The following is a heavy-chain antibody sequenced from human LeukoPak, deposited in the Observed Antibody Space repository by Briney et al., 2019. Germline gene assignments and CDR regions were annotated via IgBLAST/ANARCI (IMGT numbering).Heavy chain of an antibody. D-gene: IGHD3-10*01. J-gene: IGHJ2*01. CDR1: GGSFSGYY. CDR2: INHSGST. Sequence: SETLSLTCAVYGGSFSGYYRSWIRQPPGKGLEWIGEINHSGSTNYNPSLKSRVTISVDTSKNQFSLKLSPVTAADTAVYYCAGQYYYGSGSGFDLWGRGTLVTVSS. V-gene: IGHV4-34*01. CDR3: AGQYYYGSGSGFDL.